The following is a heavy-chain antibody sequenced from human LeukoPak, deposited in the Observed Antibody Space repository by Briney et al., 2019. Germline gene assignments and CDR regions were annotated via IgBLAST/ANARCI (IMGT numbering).Heavy chain of an antibody. CDR1: GYTFTGYY. V-gene: IGHV1-2*02. D-gene: IGHD2-8*01. CDR3: ARGYCTNGVCLRLNMDV. CDR2: INPNSGGT. J-gene: IGHJ6*03. Sequence: ASVKVSCKASGYTFTGYYMHWVRQAPGQGLEWMGWINPNSGGTNYAQKFQGRVTMPRDTSISTAYMELSRLRSDDTAVYYCARGYCTNGVCLRLNMDVWGKGTTVTVSS.